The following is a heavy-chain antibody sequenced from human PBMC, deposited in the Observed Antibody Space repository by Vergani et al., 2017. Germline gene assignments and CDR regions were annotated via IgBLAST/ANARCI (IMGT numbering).Heavy chain of an antibody. V-gene: IGHV3-23*01. Sequence: EVQLLKSGGGLVQPGGSLRLSCAASGFTFSNYAMSWVRQTPGKGLEWVSSISDSGINTYYADSVKGRFTISRDNSKKTLYLQMNSLRAEDTAVYYCAKEDYGDYPGYFQHWGQGTLVTVSS. CDR2: ISDSGINT. CDR1: GFTFSNYA. CDR3: AKEDYGDYPGYFQH. J-gene: IGHJ1*01. D-gene: IGHD4-17*01.